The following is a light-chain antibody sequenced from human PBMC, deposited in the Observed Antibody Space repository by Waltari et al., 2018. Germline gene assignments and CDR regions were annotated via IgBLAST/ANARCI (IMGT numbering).Light chain of an antibody. CDR1: ESVLYSPNNKNH. Sequence: DIVMTQSPESLAVSLGERATISCKTSESVLYSPNNKNHLAWFQQKPGQPPRLLLYWASTRESGVPDRFIGSGSETDFTLTVTRLQAEDVAVYYCQQYYNTPLTFGGGTKVEVK. J-gene: IGKJ4*01. CDR3: QQYYNTPLT. V-gene: IGKV4-1*01. CDR2: WAS.